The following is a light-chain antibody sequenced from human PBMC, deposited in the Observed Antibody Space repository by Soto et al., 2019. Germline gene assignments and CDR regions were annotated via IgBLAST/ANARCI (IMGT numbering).Light chain of an antibody. Sequence: QSALTQPASVSGSPGQSITISCTGTSSDVGAYNYVSWYQQHPGKAPKLMIFEVSDRPSGVSNRFSGSKSGNTASLTISGLHAEDEADYYCSSYTSSNTLVFGGGTQLTVL. CDR2: EVS. CDR3: SSYTSSNTLV. V-gene: IGLV2-14*01. CDR1: SSDVGAYNY. J-gene: IGLJ2*01.